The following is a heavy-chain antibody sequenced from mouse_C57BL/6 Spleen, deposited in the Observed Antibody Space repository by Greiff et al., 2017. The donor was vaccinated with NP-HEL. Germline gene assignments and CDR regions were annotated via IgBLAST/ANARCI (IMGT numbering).Heavy chain of an antibody. CDR1: GYAFSSSW. CDR3: ARSYGNPSWFAY. V-gene: IGHV1-82*01. CDR2: IYPGDGDT. D-gene: IGHD2-1*01. J-gene: IGHJ3*01. Sequence: QVQLQQSGPELVKPGASVKISCKASGYAFSSSWMNWVKQRPGKGLEWIGRIYPGDGDTNYNGKFKGKATLTADKSSSTAYMQLSSLTSEDSAVYFCARSYGNPSWFAYWGQGILVTVSA.